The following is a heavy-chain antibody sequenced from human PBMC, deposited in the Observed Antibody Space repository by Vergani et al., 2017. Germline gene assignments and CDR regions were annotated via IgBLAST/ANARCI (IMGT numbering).Heavy chain of an antibody. CDR3: AREGVGATKGGYYYYYMDV. D-gene: IGHD1-26*01. V-gene: IGHV3-74*01. Sequence: EVQLVESGGGLVQPGGSLRLSCAASGFTFSSYWMHWVRQAPGKGLVWVSRINSDGSSTSYADSVKGRFTISRDNAKNTLYLQMNSLRAEDTAVYYCAREGVGATKGGYYYYYMDVWGKGTTVTVSS. CDR1: GFTFSSYW. CDR2: INSDGSST. J-gene: IGHJ6*03.